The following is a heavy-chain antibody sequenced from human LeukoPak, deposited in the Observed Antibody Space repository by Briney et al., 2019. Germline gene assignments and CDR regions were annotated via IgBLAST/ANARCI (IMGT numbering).Heavy chain of an antibody. J-gene: IGHJ4*02. CDR1: GFTFSSYG. CDR3: ARVVVGATGPEFDY. CDR2: ISYDGSNK. D-gene: IGHD1-26*01. V-gene: IGHV3-30*03. Sequence: PGGSLRLSCAASGFTFSSYGMHWVRQAPGKGLEWVAVISYDGSNKYYADSVKGRFTISRDNSKNTLYLQMNSLRAEDTAVYYCARVVVGATGPEFDYRGQGTLVTVSS.